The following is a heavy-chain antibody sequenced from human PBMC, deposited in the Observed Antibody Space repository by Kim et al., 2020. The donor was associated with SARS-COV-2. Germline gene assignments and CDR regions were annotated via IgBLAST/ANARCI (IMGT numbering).Heavy chain of an antibody. V-gene: IGHV4-34*01. CDR1: GGSFSGYY. CDR3: SRGRLRIEAAGTSWSDP. J-gene: IGHJ5*02. Sequence: SETLSLTCAVYGGSFSGYYWSWIRQPPGKGLEWVGEISNSESTNSNPSLKRRVTISVDTSKNQIHLKLSLVTAADTAVSYCSRGRLRIEAAGTSWSDPLG. D-gene: IGHD6-13*01. CDR2: ISNSEST.